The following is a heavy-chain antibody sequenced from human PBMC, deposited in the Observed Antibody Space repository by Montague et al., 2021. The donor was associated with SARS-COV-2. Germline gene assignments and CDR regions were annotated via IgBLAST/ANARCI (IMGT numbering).Heavy chain of an antibody. J-gene: IGHJ4*02. D-gene: IGHD3-9*01. V-gene: IGHV4-59*01. Sequence: SETRSLTCTVSGGSIGRYYWNWIRQPPGKGLEWIAYIYYSGSTNYNPSLKSRVTISVDTSKNQFSLKLSSVTAADTAVYYCARSRENYNILTGYPYYFDYWGQGTLVIVSS. CDR2: IYYSGST. CDR3: ARSRENYNILTGYPYYFDY. CDR1: GGSIGRYY.